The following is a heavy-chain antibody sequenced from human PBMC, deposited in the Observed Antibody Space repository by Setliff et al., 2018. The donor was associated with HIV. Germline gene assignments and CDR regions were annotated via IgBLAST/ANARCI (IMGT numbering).Heavy chain of an antibody. J-gene: IGHJ4*02. CDR1: GYPFTSYG. D-gene: IGHD3-3*01. Sequence: ASVKVSCKASGYPFTSYGICWVRQAPGHGLEWMGYISPYNGDAYYAEKFRGRVTMTTDTSTTAVSMELTNLRSDDTAVYFCARMQAYYNFWRSTYYFDYWGQGTPVTVSS. CDR3: ARMQAYYNFWRSTYYFDY. V-gene: IGHV1-18*01. CDR2: ISPYNGDA.